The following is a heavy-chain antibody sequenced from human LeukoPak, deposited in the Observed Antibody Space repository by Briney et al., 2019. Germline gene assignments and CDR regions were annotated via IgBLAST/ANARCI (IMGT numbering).Heavy chain of an antibody. V-gene: IGHV4-59*12. D-gene: IGHD3-9*01. Sequence: SETLSLTCTVSGGSISSYYWSWIRQPPGKGLEWIGYIYYSGSTNYNPSLKSRVTMSEDTSKNQFSLKLSSVTAADTAVYYCARAGYDILTGYYNGWFDPWGQGTLVTVSS. CDR1: GGSISSYY. CDR3: ARAGYDILTGYYNGWFDP. CDR2: IYYSGST. J-gene: IGHJ5*02.